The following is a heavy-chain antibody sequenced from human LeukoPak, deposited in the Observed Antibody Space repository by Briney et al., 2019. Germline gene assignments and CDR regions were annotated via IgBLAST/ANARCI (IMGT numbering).Heavy chain of an antibody. J-gene: IGHJ5*02. CDR1: GGFISSYY. CDR2: IFYSGSS. D-gene: IGHD6-13*01. CDR3: ARSADAAADYNWFDP. V-gene: IGHV4-59*01. Sequence: SGGLSIPSTAAGGFISSYYWSWSRRPAGGGREGRGSIFYSGSSNYNPALKSRLTISVDTSKTQFSLKLSSVTAADTAVYYCARSADAAADYNWFDPWGQGTLVTVSS.